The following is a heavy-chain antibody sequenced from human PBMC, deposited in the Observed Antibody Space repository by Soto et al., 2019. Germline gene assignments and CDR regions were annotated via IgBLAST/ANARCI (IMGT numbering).Heavy chain of an antibody. CDR3: ARAKRITTLDFYYGMGV. D-gene: IGHD3-10*01. V-gene: IGHV4-34*01. Sequence: KPTKTLSLTRAVDGESFSGYYWSWIRQPPGKGLEWIGEINHSGSTNYNPSLKSRVTISVDTSKNQFSLKLSSVTAADTAVYYCARAKRITTLDFYYGMGVWGDGTTVTVS. CDR1: GESFSGYY. CDR2: INHSGST. J-gene: IGHJ6*02.